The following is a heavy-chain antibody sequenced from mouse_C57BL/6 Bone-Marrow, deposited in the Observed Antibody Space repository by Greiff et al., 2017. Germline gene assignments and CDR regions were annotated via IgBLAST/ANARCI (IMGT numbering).Heavy chain of an antibody. J-gene: IGHJ3*01. V-gene: IGHV5-15*01. CDR3: AIPHYYGSSCGFAY. CDR2: ISNLAYSI. CDR1: GFTFSDYG. D-gene: IGHD1-1*01. Sequence: EVKLVESGGGLVQPGGSLKLSCAASGFTFSDYGMAWVRQAPRKGPEWVAFISNLAYSIYYADTVTGRFTISRENAKNTLYLEMSSLRSEDTAMYYCAIPHYYGSSCGFAYWGQGTLVTVSA.